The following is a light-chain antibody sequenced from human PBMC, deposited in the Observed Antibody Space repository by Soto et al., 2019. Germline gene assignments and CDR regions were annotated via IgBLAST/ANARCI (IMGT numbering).Light chain of an antibody. Sequence: DIQMTQSPSSLSASVGDRVTITCRASQSISSYLNWYRQKPGKAPKLLIYAASSLQSGVPSRFSGSGSGTDFTLTISSLQPEDFATYFCQQSHSIPFTFGPGTKVDIK. CDR1: QSISSY. CDR3: QQSHSIPFT. J-gene: IGKJ3*01. CDR2: AAS. V-gene: IGKV1-39*01.